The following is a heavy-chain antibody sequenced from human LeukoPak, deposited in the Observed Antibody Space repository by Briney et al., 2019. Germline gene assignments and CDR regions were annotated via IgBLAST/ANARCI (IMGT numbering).Heavy chain of an antibody. J-gene: IGHJ4*02. Sequence: SETLSLTCTVSGGSISSGSYYWSWLRQPAGKGLEGIGRFYTGGSTNYSPSLKTRATISVATSKNQCSLKLSSVTAADTAVYYCARVFENWGQGTLVTVSS. V-gene: IGHV4-61*02. CDR1: GGSISSGSYY. CDR3: ARVFEN. CDR2: FYTGGST.